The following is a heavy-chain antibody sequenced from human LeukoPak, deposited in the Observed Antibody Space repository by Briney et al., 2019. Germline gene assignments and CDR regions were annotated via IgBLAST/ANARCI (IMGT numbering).Heavy chain of an antibody. Sequence: SETLSLTCTISGGSISTYYWSWIRQPPGKGLEWIGYIYYSGSTNYNPSLKSRVTISVDTSKNQFSLKLISVTAADTAVYYCAREGGSYSDFAYWGQGTLVTVPS. J-gene: IGHJ4*02. CDR3: AREGGSYSDFAY. D-gene: IGHD1-26*01. V-gene: IGHV4-59*01. CDR1: GGSISTYY. CDR2: IYYSGST.